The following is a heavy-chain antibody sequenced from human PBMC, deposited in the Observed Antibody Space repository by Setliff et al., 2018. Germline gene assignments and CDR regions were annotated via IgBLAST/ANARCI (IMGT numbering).Heavy chain of an antibody. CDR1: GGSFSAYY. Sequence: SETLSLTCTVCGGSFSAYYWSWIRQPPGKGLEWIGEISHGGGTNYNPSLKSRVTISIDTSKNLFSLKLTSVTAADTAVYYCATGDVYDSSAFFSDGFDPWGQGTLVTVSS. CDR2: ISHGGGT. D-gene: IGHD3-22*01. J-gene: IGHJ5*02. V-gene: IGHV4-34*01. CDR3: ATGDVYDSSAFFSDGFDP.